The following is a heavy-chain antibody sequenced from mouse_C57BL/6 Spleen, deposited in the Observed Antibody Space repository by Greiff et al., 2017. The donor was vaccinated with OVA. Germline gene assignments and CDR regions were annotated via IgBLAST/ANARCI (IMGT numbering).Heavy chain of an antibody. CDR1: GFSLTSYG. CDR3: ARVTTVVATGVGYYAMDY. V-gene: IGHV2-2*01. D-gene: IGHD1-1*01. CDR2: IWSGGST. J-gene: IGHJ4*01. Sequence: QVQLQQSGPGLVQPSQSLSITCTVSGFSLTSYGVHWVRQSPGKGLEWLGVIWSGGSTDYNAAFISRLSISKDNSKSQVFFKMNSLQADDTAIYYCARVTTVVATGVGYYAMDYWGQGTSVTVSS.